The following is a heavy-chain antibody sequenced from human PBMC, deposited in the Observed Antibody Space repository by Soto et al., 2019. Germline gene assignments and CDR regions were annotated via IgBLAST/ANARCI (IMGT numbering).Heavy chain of an antibody. D-gene: IGHD3-3*01. CDR3: AKDPPVAMIFGVVIPPYYFDY. V-gene: IGHV3-23*01. CDR2: ISGGGGST. CDR1: GFTFSNYA. J-gene: IGHJ4*02. Sequence: EVQLLESGGDLVQPGGSLRLSCAASGFTFSNYAMSWVRQAPGKGLEWVSAISGGGGSTYYADSVKGRFTISRDNCRNTLFLQMNSLRAEDTAVYYCAKDPPVAMIFGVVIPPYYFDYWGQGTLVTVSS.